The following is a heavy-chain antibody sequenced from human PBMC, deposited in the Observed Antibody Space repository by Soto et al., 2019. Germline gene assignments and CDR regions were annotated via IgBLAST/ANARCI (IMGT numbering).Heavy chain of an antibody. J-gene: IGHJ5*02. CDR1: GYTFTSYA. Sequence: ASVKVSFKASGYTFTSYAMHWVRQAPGQRLEWMGWINAGNGNTKYSQKFQGRVTITRDTSASTAYMELSSLRSEDTAVYYCARDRGDCSSTRCLHNWLDPWGQGTLVTVSS. CDR2: INAGNGNT. V-gene: IGHV1-3*01. CDR3: ARDRGDCSSTRCLHNWLDP. D-gene: IGHD2-2*01.